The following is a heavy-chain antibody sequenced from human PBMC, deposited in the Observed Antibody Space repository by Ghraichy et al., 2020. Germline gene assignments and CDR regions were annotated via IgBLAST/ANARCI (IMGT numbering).Heavy chain of an antibody. V-gene: IGHV3-23*01. CDR2: ISGNGGTT. D-gene: IGHD6-13*01. J-gene: IGHJ4*02. Sequence: GGSLRLSCAASGFTFSSDSMTWVRQSPGKGLEWVSVISGNGGTTYYADSVKGRFTISRDNSKNTLYLQMNSLRAEDTAVYYCAKRLFSSSWYVGFDYWGQGTLVTVSS. CDR3: AKRLFSSSWYVGFDY. CDR1: GFTFSSDS.